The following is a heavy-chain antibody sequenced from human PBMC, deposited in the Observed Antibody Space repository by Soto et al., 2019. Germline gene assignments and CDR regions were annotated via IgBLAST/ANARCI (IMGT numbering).Heavy chain of an antibody. V-gene: IGHV3-33*01. CDR1: GFTFSSYG. CDR3: ARAHRYCSGGSCYYLTHDDAFDI. CDR2: IWYDGSNK. J-gene: IGHJ3*02. D-gene: IGHD2-15*01. Sequence: QVQLVESGGGVVQPGRSLRLSCAASGFTFSSYGMHWVRQAPGKGLEWVAVIWYDGSNKYYADSVKGRFTISRDNSKNTLYLQMNSLRAEDTAVYYCARAHRYCSGGSCYYLTHDDAFDIWGQGTMVTVSS.